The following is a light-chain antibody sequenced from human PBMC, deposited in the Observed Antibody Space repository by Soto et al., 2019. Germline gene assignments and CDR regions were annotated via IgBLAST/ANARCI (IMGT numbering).Light chain of an antibody. CDR2: AVT. Sequence: QSALTQPASVSGSPGQSITMSCTGTSSDVGGYDYVSWYQQHPGEVPKLIIYAVTNRASGVSNRFSGSKSGNTASLTISGLQAEDEADYSCSSYTTASSYVFGTGTKVTVL. J-gene: IGLJ1*01. CDR1: SSDVGGYDY. CDR3: SSYTTASSYV. V-gene: IGLV2-14*01.